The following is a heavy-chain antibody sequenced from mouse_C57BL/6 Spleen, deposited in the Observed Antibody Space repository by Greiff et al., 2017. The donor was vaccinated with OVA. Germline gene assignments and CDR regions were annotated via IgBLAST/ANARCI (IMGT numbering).Heavy chain of an antibody. CDR1: GYTFTDYY. Sequence: VQLQQSGPELVKPGASVKISCKASGYTFTDYYMNWVKQSHGKSLEWIGDINPNNGGTSYNQKFKGKATLTVDKSSSTAYMELRSLTSEDSAVYYCASGARLGCFDVWGTGTTVTVSS. CDR3: ASGARLGCFDV. J-gene: IGHJ1*03. CDR2: INPNNGGT. V-gene: IGHV1-26*01. D-gene: IGHD1-1*02.